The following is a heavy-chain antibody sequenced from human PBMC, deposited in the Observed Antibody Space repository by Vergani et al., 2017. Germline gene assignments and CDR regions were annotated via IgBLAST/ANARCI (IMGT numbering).Heavy chain of an antibody. CDR1: GGSISSGSYY. CDR3: ARVMRIRGSYYGMDV. CDR2: IYTSGSN. D-gene: IGHD3-10*01. V-gene: IGHV4-61*02. Sequence: QVQLQESGPGLVKPSQTLSLTCTVSGGSISSGSYYWSWIRQPAGKGLEWIGRIYTSGSNNYNPSLKSRVTISVDTSKNQFSLKLSSVTAADTAVYYCARVMRIRGSYYGMDVWGQGTTVTVSS. J-gene: IGHJ6*02.